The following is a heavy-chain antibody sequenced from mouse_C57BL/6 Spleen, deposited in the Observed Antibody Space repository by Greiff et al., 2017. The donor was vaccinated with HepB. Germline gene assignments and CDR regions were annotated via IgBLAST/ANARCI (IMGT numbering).Heavy chain of an antibody. J-gene: IGHJ2*01. D-gene: IGHD2-4*01. CDR3: ARAYYDYHFDY. CDR2: IYPRSGNT. Sequence: VQLQQSGAELARPGASVKLSCKASGFTFTSYGISWVKQRTGQGLEWIGEIYPRSGNTYYNVKFKGKATLTADKSSSTAYMKLRSLTSEDSAVYFCARAYYDYHFDYWGQGTTLTVSS. V-gene: IGHV1-81*01. CDR1: GFTFTSYG.